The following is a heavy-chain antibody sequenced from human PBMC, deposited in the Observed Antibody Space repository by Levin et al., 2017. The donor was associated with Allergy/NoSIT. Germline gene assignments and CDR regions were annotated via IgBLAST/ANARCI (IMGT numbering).Heavy chain of an antibody. V-gene: IGHV3-23*01. D-gene: IGHD3-3*01. CDR2: ISGSSEST. CDR1: GFIFSTSA. CDR3: ARDREYDFWSGSEFEY. J-gene: IGHJ4*02. Sequence: PGESLKISCVASGFIFSTSAMSWVRQVPGKGLEWVSAISGSSESTYYADSVKGRFTISRDNSKNTLYLLMNSLRAEDTALYYCARDREYDFWSGSEFEYWGQGTLVTVSS.